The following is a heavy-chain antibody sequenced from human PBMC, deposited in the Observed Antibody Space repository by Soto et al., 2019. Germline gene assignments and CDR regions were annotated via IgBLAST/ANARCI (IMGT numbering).Heavy chain of an antibody. V-gene: IGHV4-39*07. J-gene: IGHJ4*02. Sequence: SETLSLTCTVSGGSISSSSYYWGWIRQPPGKGLEWIGSIYYSGSTYYNPSLKSRVTISVDTSKNQFSLKLSSVTAADTAVYYCAGTGYCSSTSCYNLDYWGQGTLVTVSS. D-gene: IGHD2-2*02. CDR3: AGTGYCSSTSCYNLDY. CDR1: GGSISSSSYY. CDR2: IYYSGST.